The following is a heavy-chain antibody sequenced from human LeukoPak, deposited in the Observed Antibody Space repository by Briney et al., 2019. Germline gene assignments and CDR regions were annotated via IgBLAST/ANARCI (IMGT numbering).Heavy chain of an antibody. CDR2: SSSHGTNV. D-gene: IGHD6-13*01. CDR1: GFSVNDFY. J-gene: IGHJ6*03. CDR3: AREGIRAGDTLLYCYMDV. V-gene: IGHV3-11*04. Sequence: KPGGSLRLSCAASGFSVNDFYMSWIRQSPGKGLEWISDSSSHGTNVYYADSVKGRFTISRDNAKNSLELQMNSLRAEDTAVYYCAREGIRAGDTLLYCYMDVWGKGTTVTVSS.